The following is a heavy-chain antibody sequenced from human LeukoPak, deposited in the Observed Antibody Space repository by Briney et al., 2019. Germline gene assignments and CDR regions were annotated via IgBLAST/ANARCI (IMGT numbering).Heavy chain of an antibody. CDR3: AREGSWSNFDY. CDR1: GFTFSSYA. D-gene: IGHD6-13*01. CDR2: ISSSGSTI. J-gene: IGHJ4*02. Sequence: GGSLRLSCAASGFTFSSYAMSWVRQAPGKGLEWVSYISSSGSTIYYADSVKGRFTISRDNAKNSLYLQMNSLRAEDTAVYYCAREGSWSNFDYWGQGTLVTVSS. V-gene: IGHV3-48*03.